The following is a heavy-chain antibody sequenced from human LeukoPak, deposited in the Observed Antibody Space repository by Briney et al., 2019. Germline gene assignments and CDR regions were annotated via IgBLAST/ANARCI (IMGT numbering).Heavy chain of an antibody. Sequence: ASVKVSRKASGGTFSSYAISWVRQAPGQGLEWMGGIIPIFGTANYAQKFQGRVTITADESTSTAYMELSSLRSEDTAVYYCARDRRDYYGSGLYDAFDIWGQGTMVTVSS. CDR2: IIPIFGTA. D-gene: IGHD3-10*01. V-gene: IGHV1-69*13. CDR3: ARDRRDYYGSGLYDAFDI. CDR1: GGTFSSYA. J-gene: IGHJ3*02.